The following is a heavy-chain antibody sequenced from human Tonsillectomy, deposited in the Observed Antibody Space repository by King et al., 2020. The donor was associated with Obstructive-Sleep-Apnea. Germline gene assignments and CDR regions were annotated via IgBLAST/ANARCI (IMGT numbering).Heavy chain of an antibody. J-gene: IGHJ5*02. V-gene: IGHV3-7*01. CDR3: TRDNYGDDWFDP. D-gene: IGHD4/OR15-4a*01. CDR1: GFTFRTYW. Sequence: VQLVESGGGLVQPGGSLRLSCAASGFTFRTYWMSWVRQVPGKGLEWVAAFNVDVSKKYFLDSVRGRFTISRDNAKNSLYLQMNSLRAEDTAVYYCTRDNYGDDWFDPWGPGTLVTVSS. CDR2: FNVDVSKK.